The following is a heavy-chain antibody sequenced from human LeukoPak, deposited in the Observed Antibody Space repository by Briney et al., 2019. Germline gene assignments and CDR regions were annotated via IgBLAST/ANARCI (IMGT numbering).Heavy chain of an antibody. CDR1: EFTFSNYY. D-gene: IGHD2-15*01. CDR3: TRGCSDIACPADY. J-gene: IGHJ4*02. Sequence: GGSLRLSCAASEFTFSNYYMHWVRKAPGKGLVWVSHISPAGTTKTYADSMEGRFTISRDNAKNTLYLQLNSLRVEDTAMYYCTRGCSDIACPADYWGQGTLVTVSS. V-gene: IGHV3-74*03. CDR2: ISPAGTTK.